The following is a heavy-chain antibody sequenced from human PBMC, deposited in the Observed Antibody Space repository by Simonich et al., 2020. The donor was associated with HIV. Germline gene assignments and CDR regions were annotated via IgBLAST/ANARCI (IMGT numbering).Heavy chain of an antibody. CDR2: LNPNRGVT. Sequence: QVQLVQSGAEVKNPGASVKVSCKASGYTFTDNPLHWVRQAPGQGLEGMGWLNPNRGVTDYAQNFKGRVAMTRDTSMSTAYMELSRPTSDDTAVYFCAREGAMLDEAFDVWGQGTMVTVSS. CDR1: GYTFTDNP. D-gene: IGHD1-1*01. J-gene: IGHJ3*01. V-gene: IGHV1-2*02. CDR3: AREGAMLDEAFDV.